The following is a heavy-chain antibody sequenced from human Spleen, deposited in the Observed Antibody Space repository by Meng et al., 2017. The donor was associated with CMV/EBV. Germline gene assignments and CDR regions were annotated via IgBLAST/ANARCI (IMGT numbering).Heavy chain of an antibody. CDR1: GGSISSSY. V-gene: IGHV4-59*01. J-gene: IGHJ4*02. Sequence: SETLSLTCNVSGGSISSSYWNWIRQPPGKGLEWIGYIFHSGSTNSNPSLKSRVTLSVDTSKNQFSLKVTSVTAADTAVYYCARLGTTGTIDYWGQGTLVTVSS. CDR3: ARLGTTGTIDY. D-gene: IGHD1-1*01. CDR2: IFHSGST.